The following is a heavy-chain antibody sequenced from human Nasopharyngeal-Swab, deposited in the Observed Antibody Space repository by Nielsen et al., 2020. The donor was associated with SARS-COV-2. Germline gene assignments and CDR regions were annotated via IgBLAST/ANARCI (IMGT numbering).Heavy chain of an antibody. CDR3: ARGRWDYYYYGMDV. CDR1: GGSISSSSYY. D-gene: IGHD1-26*01. CDR2: IYYSGST. J-gene: IGHJ6*02. V-gene: IGHV4-39*07. Sequence: SETLSLTCTVSGGSISSSSYYWGWIRQPPGKGLEWIGSIYYSGSTYYNPSLKSRVTISVDTSKNQFSLKLSPVTAADTAVYYCARGRWDYYYYGMDVWGQGTTVTVSS.